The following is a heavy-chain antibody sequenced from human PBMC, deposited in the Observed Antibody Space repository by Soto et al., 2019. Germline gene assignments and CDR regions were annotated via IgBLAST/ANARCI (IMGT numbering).Heavy chain of an antibody. Sequence: QVQLVQSGAEVKKPGASVKVSCKASGYTFTSYAMHWVRQAPAQRLEWMGWITAGNGNTQSSQKFPGRATITRDTSESTASRELSSLRSEDTAVYYCARAFYYGSGTPGGLDVWGQGTTVTVSS. CDR3: ARAFYYGSGTPGGLDV. V-gene: IGHV1-3*01. CDR2: ITAGNGNT. D-gene: IGHD3-10*01. CDR1: GYTFTSYA. J-gene: IGHJ6*02.